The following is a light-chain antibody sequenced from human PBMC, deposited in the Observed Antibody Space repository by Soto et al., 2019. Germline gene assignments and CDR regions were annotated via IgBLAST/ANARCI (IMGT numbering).Light chain of an antibody. J-gene: IGKJ5*01. CDR3: KQYKEWPPFT. Sequence: EIVFTQSPAPPSLSPGERATLSCRASQSVSSYLAWYQQKPGQAPRLLILGASTRATGIPARFSGSGSGTEFTLSISSLQSEDFAVYYCKQYKEWPPFTFGQGTRLEIK. CDR1: QSVSSY. V-gene: IGKV3-15*01. CDR2: GAS.